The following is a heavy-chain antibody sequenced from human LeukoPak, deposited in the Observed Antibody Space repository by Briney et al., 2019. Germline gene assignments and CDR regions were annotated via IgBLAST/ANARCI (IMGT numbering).Heavy chain of an antibody. V-gene: IGHV4-4*02. CDR1: GGSISSSNW. CDR2: IYHSGST. J-gene: IGHJ4*02. D-gene: IGHD2-21*01. Sequence: SETLSLTCAVSGGSISSSNWWSWVRQPPGKGLEWIGEIYHSGSTNYNPSLKSRVTISVDKSMNQFSLKLSSVTAADTAVYYCARGDVVVRYFDYWGQGTLVTVSS. CDR3: ARGDVVVRYFDY.